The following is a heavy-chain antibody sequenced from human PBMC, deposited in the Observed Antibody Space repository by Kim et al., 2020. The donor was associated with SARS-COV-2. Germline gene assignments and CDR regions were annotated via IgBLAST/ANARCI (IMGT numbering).Heavy chain of an antibody. J-gene: IGHJ4*02. V-gene: IGHV1-18*01. CDR3: ARDKDYMLDH. D-gene: IGHD3-16*01. CDR2: R. Sequence: RMYAQRFQGRVTMNTDTSTSTAYMELRSRRSDDTAVYYCARDKDYMLDHWGQGTLLTVSS.